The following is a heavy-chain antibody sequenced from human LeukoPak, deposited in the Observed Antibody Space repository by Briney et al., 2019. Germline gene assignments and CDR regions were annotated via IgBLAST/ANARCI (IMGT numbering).Heavy chain of an antibody. Sequence: GGSLRLSCAASGFTFNIFAMNWVRQASGRGLEWVSAISGSGISTYYADSVKGRFTISRYNSKNTLYLQINSLRAEDTAVYFCAKDQHGYDKPIDYWGQGTLVTVSS. V-gene: IGHV3-23*01. D-gene: IGHD5-12*01. CDR2: ISGSGIST. CDR1: GFTFNIFA. CDR3: AKDQHGYDKPIDY. J-gene: IGHJ4*02.